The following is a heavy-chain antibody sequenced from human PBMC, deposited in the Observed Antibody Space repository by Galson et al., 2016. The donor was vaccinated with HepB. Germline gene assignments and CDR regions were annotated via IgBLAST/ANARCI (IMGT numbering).Heavy chain of an antibody. CDR1: GYTFACYY. CDR3: ARDYYFGMAV. Sequence: SVKAACKGSGYTFACYYIHQVRQAPRHRLERIGWRNPNSGGTKYAQKLQGWVTMTRDTSISTAYMELGRLRSDDTAVYYCARDYYFGMAVWGPGTTVTVPS. CDR2: RNPNSGGT. V-gene: IGHV1-2*04. J-gene: IGHJ6*02.